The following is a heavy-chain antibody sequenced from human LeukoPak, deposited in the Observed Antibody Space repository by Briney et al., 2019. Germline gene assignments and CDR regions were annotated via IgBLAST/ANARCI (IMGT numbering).Heavy chain of an antibody. J-gene: IGHJ4*02. D-gene: IGHD1-26*01. CDR3: AKPYQVGPPNYINY. Sequence: PGGSLRLSCAASEFTFSSYAMNWVRQAPGKGLEWVSTISGSGGSTYYADSVKGRFTISRDNSKNTLYLQMNSLRAEDTAVYYCAKPYQVGPPNYINYWGQGTLVTVSS. CDR2: ISGSGGST. CDR1: EFTFSSYA. V-gene: IGHV3-23*01.